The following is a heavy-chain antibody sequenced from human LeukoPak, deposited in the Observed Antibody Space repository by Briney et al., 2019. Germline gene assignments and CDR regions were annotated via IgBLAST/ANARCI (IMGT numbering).Heavy chain of an antibody. CDR1: GFTFRSFW. J-gene: IGHJ4*02. V-gene: IGHV3-7*01. Sequence: GGSLRLSCAASGFTFRSFWMSWVRQAPGKGLEWVANTHQDESEKQYGDSVKGRFTISRDNAKNLLYLQMSSLRAEDTAIYYCARVGSSWDLLDYWGQGTLVTVSS. CDR3: ARVGSSWDLLDY. D-gene: IGHD6-13*01. CDR2: THQDESEK.